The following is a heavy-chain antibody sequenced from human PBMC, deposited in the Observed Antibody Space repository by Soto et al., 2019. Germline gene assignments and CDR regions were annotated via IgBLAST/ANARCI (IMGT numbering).Heavy chain of an antibody. CDR2: IWYDGSNK. V-gene: IGHV3-33*01. CDR1: GFTFSSYG. CDR3: ARETLAFDY. Sequence: QVQLVESGGGVVQPGRSLRLSCAASGFTFSSYGMHWVRQAPGKGLEWAAVIWYDGSNKYYADSVKGRFTISRDNSKNTLYLQMNSLRAEDTAVYYCARETLAFDYWGQGTLVTVSS. J-gene: IGHJ4*02.